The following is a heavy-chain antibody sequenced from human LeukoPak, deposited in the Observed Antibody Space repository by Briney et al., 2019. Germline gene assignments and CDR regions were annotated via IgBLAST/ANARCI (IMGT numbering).Heavy chain of an antibody. CDR2: ISSSSSYI. V-gene: IGHV3-21*01. J-gene: IGHJ4*02. CDR1: GFTFSSYS. D-gene: IGHD6-13*01. CDR3: ARVSSSSGDY. Sequence: KPGGSQRLSCAASGFTFSSYSMNWVRQAPGKGLEWVSSISSSSSYIYYADSVKGRFTISRDNAKNSLYLQMNSLRAEDTAVYYCARVSSSSGDYWGQGTLVTVSS.